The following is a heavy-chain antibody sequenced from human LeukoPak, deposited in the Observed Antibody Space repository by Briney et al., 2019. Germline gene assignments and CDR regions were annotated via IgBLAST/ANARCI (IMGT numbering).Heavy chain of an antibody. Sequence: LTGGSLRLSCAASGFTFSSYSMNWVRQAPGKGLEWVAVISYDGSNKYYADSVKGRFTISRDNSKNTLYLQMNSLRAEDTAVYYCAKECRWLSLSYYYYGMDVWGQGTTVAVSS. V-gene: IGHV3-30*18. CDR2: ISYDGSNK. CDR3: AKECRWLSLSYYYYGMDV. D-gene: IGHD5-24*01. CDR1: GFTFSSYS. J-gene: IGHJ6*02.